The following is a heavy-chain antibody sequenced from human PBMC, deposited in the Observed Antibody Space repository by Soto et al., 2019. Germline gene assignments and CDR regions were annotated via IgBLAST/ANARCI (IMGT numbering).Heavy chain of an antibody. D-gene: IGHD6-13*01. CDR2: ISHDGIKK. Sequence: QVQLVESGGGVVQPGRSLRLSCAASGFTFSSYTMHWVRQAPGKGLEWVAVISHDGIKKYYADSAKGRFTISRDNSKNTLYLQMNSLRGEDTAVYYCARVVAAAGTYFDYWGQGTLVTVSS. J-gene: IGHJ4*02. V-gene: IGHV3-30-3*01. CDR1: GFTFSSYT. CDR3: ARVVAAAGTYFDY.